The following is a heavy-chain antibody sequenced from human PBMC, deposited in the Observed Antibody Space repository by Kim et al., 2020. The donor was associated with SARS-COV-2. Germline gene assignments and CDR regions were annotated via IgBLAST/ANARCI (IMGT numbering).Heavy chain of an antibody. D-gene: IGHD3-9*01. J-gene: IGHJ4*02. CDR1: GFTFSSYA. V-gene: IGHV3-23*01. CDR3: AKAAVRMYYDILTVYFDY. CDR2: ISGSGGST. Sequence: GGSLRLSCAASGFTFSSYAMSWVRQAPGKGLEWVSAISGSGGSTYYADSVKGRFTISRDNSKNTLYLQMNSLRAEDTAVYYCAKAAVRMYYDILTVYFDYWGQGTLVTVSS.